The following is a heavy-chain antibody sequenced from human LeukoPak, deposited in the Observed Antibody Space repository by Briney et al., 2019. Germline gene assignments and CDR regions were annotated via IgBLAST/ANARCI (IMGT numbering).Heavy chain of an antibody. D-gene: IGHD6-13*01. V-gene: IGHV4-61*01. J-gene: IGHJ4*02. CDR3: ARAPRGSSSIDY. Sequence: SETLSLTCTVSGYSVSGGSYYWTWIRQPPGKGLEWIGYVYYSVKTNDNSSLKSRVTISVDTSKKQFSLNLKSVTAADTAVYFCARAPRGSSSIDYWGQGILVTVSS. CDR2: VYYSVKT. CDR1: GYSVSGGSYY.